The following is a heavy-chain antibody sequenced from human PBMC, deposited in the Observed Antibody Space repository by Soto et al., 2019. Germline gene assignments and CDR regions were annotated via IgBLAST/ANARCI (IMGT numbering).Heavy chain of an antibody. D-gene: IGHD1-26*01. CDR1: GFTFSSYS. CDR3: ARAGAILFDY. Sequence: PGGSLGLSCAASGFTFSSYSMNWVRQAPGKGLEWVSSISSSSSYIYYADSVKGRFTISRDNAKNSLYLQMNSLRAEDTAVYYCARAGAILFDYWGQGTLVTVSS. V-gene: IGHV3-21*01. CDR2: ISSSSSYI. J-gene: IGHJ4*02.